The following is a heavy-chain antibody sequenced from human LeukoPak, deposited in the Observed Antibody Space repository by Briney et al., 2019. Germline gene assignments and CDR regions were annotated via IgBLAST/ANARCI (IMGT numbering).Heavy chain of an antibody. D-gene: IGHD2-15*01. CDR3: ANAKYCSCGSCYSWSSSWFDL. J-gene: IGHJ5*02. V-gene: IGHV3-23*01. Sequence: GGSLRLSCAASGFTFSSYAMSWVRQTPGRGLEWVSAISGSGGSTYYADSVQGRFTISRDNSKNTLYLQTNRLSAEDAAVSYFANAKYCSCGSCYSWSSSWFDLWGQGALVTVAS. CDR1: GFTFSSYA. CDR2: ISGSGGST.